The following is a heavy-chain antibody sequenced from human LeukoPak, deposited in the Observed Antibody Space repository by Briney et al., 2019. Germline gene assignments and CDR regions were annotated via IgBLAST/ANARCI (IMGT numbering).Heavy chain of an antibody. CDR3: ARAYSGYYDY. V-gene: IGHV4-34*01. Sequence: SETPSLTCAVYGGSFSGYYWSWIRQPPGKGLEWIGEINHSGSTNYNPSLKSRVTISVDTSKNQFSLKLSSVTAADTAVYYCARAYSGYYDYWGQGTLVTVSS. J-gene: IGHJ4*02. CDR1: GGSFSGYY. D-gene: IGHD3-22*01. CDR2: INHSGST.